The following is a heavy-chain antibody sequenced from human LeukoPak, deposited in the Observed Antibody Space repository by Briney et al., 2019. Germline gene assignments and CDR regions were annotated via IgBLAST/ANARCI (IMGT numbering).Heavy chain of an antibody. Sequence: GASVKVSCKASGGTFSSYAISWVRQAPGQGLEWMGGIIPIFGTANYAQKFQGRVTITTDESTSTAYLELSSLRSEDTAVYYCARDRYDSSGYFDYWGQGTLVTVSS. CDR2: IIPIFGTA. D-gene: IGHD3-22*01. CDR1: GGTFSSYA. J-gene: IGHJ4*02. CDR3: ARDRYDSSGYFDY. V-gene: IGHV1-69*05.